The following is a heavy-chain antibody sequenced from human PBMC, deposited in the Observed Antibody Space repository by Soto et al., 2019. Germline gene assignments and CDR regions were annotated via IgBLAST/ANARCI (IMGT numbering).Heavy chain of an antibody. D-gene: IGHD5-12*01. Sequence: EVHLLESGGGLVQPGGSLRLSCAASGFTFSFYAMNWVRQAPGKGLEWVSGISDSGGTTYYADSVKGRFTISRDNSKNPPHPQTNPLRVEDTAAYYCARPDRDGYNYDYWGQGTLVTVSS. CDR2: ISDSGGTT. V-gene: IGHV3-23*01. CDR3: ARPDRDGYNYDY. J-gene: IGHJ4*02. CDR1: GFTFSFYA.